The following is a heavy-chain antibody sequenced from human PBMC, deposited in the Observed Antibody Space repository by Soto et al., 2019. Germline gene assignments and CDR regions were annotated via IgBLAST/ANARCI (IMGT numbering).Heavy chain of an antibody. CDR2: IGTAGDA. Sequence: GGSLRRSCAASGFTFSSYYMHWVRQATGKGLEWVSAIGTAGDAYDPGSVTGRFNISRENAKNSLYLQMNSLRAGDTAVYYCARARRGYSYGYDFDIWGQGTMVTVSS. J-gene: IGHJ3*02. D-gene: IGHD5-18*01. CDR1: GFTFSSYY. V-gene: IGHV3-13*01. CDR3: ARARRGYSYGYDFDI.